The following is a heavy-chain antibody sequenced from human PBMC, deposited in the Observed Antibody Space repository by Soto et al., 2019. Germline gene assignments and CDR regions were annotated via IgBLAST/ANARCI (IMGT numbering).Heavy chain of an antibody. J-gene: IGHJ5*01. CDR3: ARDPSNTGGSRIWLDS. D-gene: IGHD2-8*02. V-gene: IGHV1-2*04. Sequence: ASVKVSCKASGYSFTDDHIHWVRQAPGQGREWLGRINPKSGGTSTAQKFQGWVTMTRDRSISTVYMELTRLRSDDTAVYYCARDPSNTGGSRIWLDSWGQGTLVTVSS. CDR2: INPKSGGT. CDR1: GYSFTDDH.